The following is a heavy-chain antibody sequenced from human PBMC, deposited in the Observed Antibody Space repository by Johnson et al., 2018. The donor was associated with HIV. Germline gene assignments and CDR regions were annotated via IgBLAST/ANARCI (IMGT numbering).Heavy chain of an antibody. V-gene: IGHV3-66*01. CDR1: GFTFSSNY. J-gene: IGHJ3*02. Sequence: VQLVESGGGVVQPGRSLRLSCAASGFTFSSNYMSWVRQAPGKGLEWVSVIYSGGSTYYADSVKGRFTISRDNSKNTLYLQMNSLRAEDTAVYYCATSQYYYDSSGYNRQDAFDIWGQGTMVTVSS. CDR3: ATSQYYYDSSGYNRQDAFDI. CDR2: IYSGGST. D-gene: IGHD3-22*01.